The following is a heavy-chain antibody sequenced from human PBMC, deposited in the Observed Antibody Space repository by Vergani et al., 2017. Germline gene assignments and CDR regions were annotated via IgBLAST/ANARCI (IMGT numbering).Heavy chain of an antibody. V-gene: IGHV3-49*03. CDR1: GFTFGDYA. CDR3: ARIDGSGNSRSFPY. CDR2: IRSKAYGGTT. Sequence: EVQLVESGGGLVQPGRSLRLSCTASGFTFGDYAMSWFRQAPGKGLEWVGFIRSKAYGGTTEYAASVKGRFTISRDNAKNSLYLQMNSLRAEDTAVYYCARIDGSGNSRSFPYWGQGTLVTVSS. D-gene: IGHD3-10*01. J-gene: IGHJ4*02.